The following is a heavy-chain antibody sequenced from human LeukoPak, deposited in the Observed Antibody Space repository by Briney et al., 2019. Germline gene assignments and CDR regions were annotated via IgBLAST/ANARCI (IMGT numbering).Heavy chain of an antibody. Sequence: SETLSLTCTVSGGSISSSSYYWGWIRQPPGKGLEWIGSIYTGSTYYNPSLKSRVAISEDTSKNHFSLRLSSVTAADTAVYYCARQQWMGPADWGQGTLVTVSS. CDR2: IYTGST. J-gene: IGHJ4*02. CDR3: ARQQWMGPAD. V-gene: IGHV4-39*02. CDR1: GGSISSSSYY. D-gene: IGHD6-19*01.